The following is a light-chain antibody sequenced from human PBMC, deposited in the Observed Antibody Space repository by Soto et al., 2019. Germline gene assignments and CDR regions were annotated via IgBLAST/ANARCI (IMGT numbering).Light chain of an antibody. CDR2: DAS. CDR1: QSVSRSY. J-gene: IGKJ2*01. Sequence: EIVLTQSPATLSLSPGERATLSCGASQSVSRSYLAWYQQKPGLAPRLLIYDASNRATGIPDRFSGSGSGTDFTLTISRLEPEEFAVYYCQQYGSSPYTFGQGTKLEIK. CDR3: QQYGSSPYT. V-gene: IGKV3D-20*01.